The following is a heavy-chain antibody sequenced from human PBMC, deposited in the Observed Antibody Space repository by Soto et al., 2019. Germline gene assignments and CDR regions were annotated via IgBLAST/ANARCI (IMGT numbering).Heavy chain of an antibody. CDR3: AKSRSPSQDASVH. J-gene: IGHJ4*02. CDR1: GFTFSSYG. Sequence: QVPLVESGGGVVQPGRSLRLSCAASGFTFSSYGMHWVRQAPGKGLEWVAVISYDGSNKYYADSVKGRFTISRDNSKNTLYLQMNSLRAEDTAVYYCAKSRSPSQDASVHWGQGTLVTVSS. V-gene: IGHV3-30*18. D-gene: IGHD2-15*01. CDR2: ISYDGSNK.